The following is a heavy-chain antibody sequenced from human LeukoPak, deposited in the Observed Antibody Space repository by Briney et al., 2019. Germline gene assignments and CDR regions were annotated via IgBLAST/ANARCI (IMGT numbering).Heavy chain of an antibody. CDR3: AKYDSSGYYAEFDY. V-gene: IGHV3-23*01. Sequence: GGSLRLSCAASGFTFSSYAMSWVRQAPGKGLEWVSAISGSGGSTYYADSVKGRFTISRDSSKNTLYLQMNSLRAEDTAVYYCAKYDSSGYYAEFDYWGQGTLVTVSS. CDR1: GFTFSSYA. CDR2: ISGSGGST. D-gene: IGHD3-22*01. J-gene: IGHJ4*02.